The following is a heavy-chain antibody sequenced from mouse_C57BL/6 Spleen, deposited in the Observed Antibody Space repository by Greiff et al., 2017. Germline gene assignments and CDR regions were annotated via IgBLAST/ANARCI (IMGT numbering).Heavy chain of an antibody. CDR1: GYSFTGYF. CDR2: INPYNGDT. J-gene: IGHJ4*01. V-gene: IGHV1-20*01. D-gene: IGHD1-1*01. CDR3: APGSSSDYAMDY. Sequence: VQLQQSGPELVKPGDSVKISCKASGYSFTGYFMNWVMQSHGKSLEWIGRINPYNGDTFYNQKFKGKATLTVDQSSSTAYMQLNSLTSEDSAVXYCAPGSSSDYAMDYWGQGTSVTVSS.